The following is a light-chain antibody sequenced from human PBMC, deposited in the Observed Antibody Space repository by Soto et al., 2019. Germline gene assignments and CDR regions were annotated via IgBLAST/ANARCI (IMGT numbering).Light chain of an antibody. V-gene: IGKV3D-20*02. CDR3: QQRSDWPPVT. Sequence: EIVLTQSPGTLSLSPGERATLSCRASQSVSSSYLAWYQQKPGQAPRLLIYGASSRATGIPDRFSGSGSGTDFTLTISSLEPEDFAVYYCQQRSDWPPVTFGGGTKLEIK. J-gene: IGKJ4*01. CDR2: GAS. CDR1: QSVSSSY.